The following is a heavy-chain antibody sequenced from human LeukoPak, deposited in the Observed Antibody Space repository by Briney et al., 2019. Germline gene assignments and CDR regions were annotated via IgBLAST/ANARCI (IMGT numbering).Heavy chain of an antibody. D-gene: IGHD3-10*01. CDR1: GYTFTSYY. J-gene: IGHJ4*02. V-gene: IGHV1-2*06. CDR3: ARANFIWFGELDPY. Sequence: ASVKVSCKASGYTFTSYYMHWVRQAPGQGLEWMGRINPNSGGTNYAQKFQGRVTMTRDTSISTAYMELSRLRSDDTAVYYCARANFIWFGELDPYWGQGTLVTVSS. CDR2: INPNSGGT.